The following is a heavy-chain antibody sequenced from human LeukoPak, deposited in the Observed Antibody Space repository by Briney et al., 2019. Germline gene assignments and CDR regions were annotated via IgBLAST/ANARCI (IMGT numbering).Heavy chain of an antibody. CDR3: ARQLGSCSDGSCYFDS. J-gene: IGHJ4*02. Sequence: GGSLRLSCAASGFTFTTYRMAWVRQAPGKGLEWLSSISTTGDITYYADSVKGRFTISRDNSKNTLCLQVDSLRAEDTAVYYCARQLGSCSDGSCYFDSWGQGTLVTVSS. CDR1: GFTFTTYR. V-gene: IGHV3-23*01. D-gene: IGHD2-15*01. CDR2: ISTTGDIT.